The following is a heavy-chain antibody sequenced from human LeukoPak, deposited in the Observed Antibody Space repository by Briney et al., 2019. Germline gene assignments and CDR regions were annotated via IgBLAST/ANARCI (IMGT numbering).Heavy chain of an antibody. CDR3: ARELGNGDTYANVPLGH. CDR1: GFIVSSNH. D-gene: IGHD5-18*01. J-gene: IGHJ4*02. CDR2: IQSGGTT. Sequence: GGSLRLSCAASGFIVSSNHMSWVRQAPGKGLEWVSVIQSGGTTYHADSMKGRFIISRDNSKNTIFLLMNSLRAEDTAVYYCARELGNGDTYANVPLGHWGQGTLVTVSS. V-gene: IGHV3-53*01.